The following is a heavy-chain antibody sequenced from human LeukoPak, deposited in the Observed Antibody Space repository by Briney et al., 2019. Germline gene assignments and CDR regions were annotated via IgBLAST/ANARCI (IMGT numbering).Heavy chain of an antibody. D-gene: IGHD2-15*01. CDR3: ARHWSHSVAQFGRSYWFDP. J-gene: IGHJ5*02. CDR1: GGSISGYY. CDR2: MDTSGHT. Sequence: SETLSLTCIVSGGSISGYYWSWIRQPAGKGLEWIGHMDTSGHTNYNSSLMSRVTMSVDTSKNQFSLRLTSVTAADAAVYYCARHWSHSVAQFGRSYWFDPWGQGTLVTVSS. V-gene: IGHV4-4*07.